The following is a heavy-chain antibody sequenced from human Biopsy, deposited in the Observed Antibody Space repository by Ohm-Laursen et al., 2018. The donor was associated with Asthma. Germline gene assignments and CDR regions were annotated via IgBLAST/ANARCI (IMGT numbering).Heavy chain of an antibody. CDR2: INHSGST. Sequence: GTLSLTCAVYGGSFSGYYWSWIRQPPGKGLEWIGEINHSGSTNYNPSLKSRVTISVDTSKNQFSLKLSSVTAADTAVYYCARSGKAIFGVVKGSYYYGMDVWGQGTTVTVSS. CDR3: ARSGKAIFGVVKGSYYYGMDV. V-gene: IGHV4-34*01. CDR1: GGSFSGYY. J-gene: IGHJ6*02. D-gene: IGHD3-3*01.